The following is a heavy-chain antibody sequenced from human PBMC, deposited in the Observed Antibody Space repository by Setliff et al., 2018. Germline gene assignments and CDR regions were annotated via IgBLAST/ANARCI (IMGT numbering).Heavy chain of an antibody. CDR1: GGPISSSNYY. D-gene: IGHD1-26*01. J-gene: IGHJ5*01. CDR2: INYRGNT. CDR3: ASRRTGPGGWFDY. Sequence: PSETLSLTCTVSGGPISSSNYYWGWIRQPPGKGLEWIGSINYRGNTHDNPSLRSRVTMSVDTSKSQFSLKLTSVTAADTAIYYCASRRTGPGGWFDYWGQGTLVTVSS. V-gene: IGHV4-39*01.